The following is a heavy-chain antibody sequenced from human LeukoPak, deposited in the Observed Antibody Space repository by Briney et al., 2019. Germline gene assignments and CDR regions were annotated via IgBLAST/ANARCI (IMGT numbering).Heavy chain of an antibody. J-gene: IGHJ6*02. Sequence: PGGSLRLSCAASGFTFSSYAMSWVRQAPGKGLEWVSAISGSGGSTYYADSVKGRFTISRDNSKDTLYLQMNSLRAEDTAVYYCAKDPLDTAMVYYYYGMDVWGQGTTVTVSS. CDR3: AKDPLDTAMVYYYYGMDV. CDR2: ISGSGGST. V-gene: IGHV3-23*01. CDR1: GFTFSSYA. D-gene: IGHD5-18*01.